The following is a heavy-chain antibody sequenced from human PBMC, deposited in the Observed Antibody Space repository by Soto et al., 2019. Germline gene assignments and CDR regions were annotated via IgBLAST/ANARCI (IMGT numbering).Heavy chain of an antibody. D-gene: IGHD1-26*01. V-gene: IGHV3-66*01. Sequence: EVQVVESGGGLVQPGGSLRLSCAASGFTVSSDSMSWVRQAPGKGLEWVSVIYSGGSTYYADSVKGRFTISRDNSKSTLYLQMNTLTAEETAVDYCARDPGDRHCVSVWGKGTTVTVSS. CDR1: GFTVSSDS. CDR2: IYSGGST. CDR3: ARDPGDRHCVSV. J-gene: IGHJ6*04.